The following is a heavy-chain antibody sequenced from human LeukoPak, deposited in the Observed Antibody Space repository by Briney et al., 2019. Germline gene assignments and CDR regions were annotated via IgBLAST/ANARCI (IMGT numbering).Heavy chain of an antibody. CDR1: GGSISSYY. CDR2: IYYSGST. Sequence: PSETLSLTCTVSGGSISSYYWSWIRQPPGKGLEWIGYIYYSGSTNYNPSLKSRVTISVDTSKNQFSLKLSSVTAADTAVYYCARGMRYCSGGSCYGDYMDVWGKGTTVTVSS. CDR3: ARGMRYCSGGSCYGDYMDV. V-gene: IGHV4-59*12. J-gene: IGHJ6*03. D-gene: IGHD2-15*01.